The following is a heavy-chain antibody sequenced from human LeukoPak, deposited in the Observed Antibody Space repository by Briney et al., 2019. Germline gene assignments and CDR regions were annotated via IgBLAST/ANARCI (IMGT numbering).Heavy chain of an antibody. CDR1: GGSISDYY. CDR3: ARSWDY. Sequence: ASETPSLTCTVSGGSISDYYWSWIRQPPGKGLEWIGYIFYSGSTDYNPSLKSRVTISVDTSKNQFSLKLSSVTAADTAVYYCARSWDYWGQGTLVTVSS. CDR2: IFYSGST. V-gene: IGHV4-59*08. J-gene: IGHJ4*02.